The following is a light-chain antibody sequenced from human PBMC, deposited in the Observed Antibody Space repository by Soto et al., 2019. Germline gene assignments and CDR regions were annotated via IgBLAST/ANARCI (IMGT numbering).Light chain of an antibody. CDR2: KAS. V-gene: IGKV1-5*03. CDR3: QQYST. Sequence: DIQMTQSPSTLSASVGDRVTITCRASQSISSWLAWYQQKPGKAPKLLIYKASSLESGVPSRFSGSGSGTEFTLTISSLQPDEFATYYCQQYSTFGQGTKVEIK. CDR1: QSISSW. J-gene: IGKJ1*01.